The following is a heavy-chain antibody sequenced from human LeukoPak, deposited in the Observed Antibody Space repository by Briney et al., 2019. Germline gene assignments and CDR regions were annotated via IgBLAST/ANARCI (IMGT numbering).Heavy chain of an antibody. CDR1: GYSISSGYY. CDR3: ARVDNYYGLGSFGASHYYYLDV. V-gene: IGHV4-38-2*01. D-gene: IGHD3-10*01. J-gene: IGHJ6*03. CDR2: IERTGNR. Sequence: PSETLSLTCAVSGYSISSGYYWGWIRQPPGKGLEWIARIERTGNRYCNPPLKSRVTISVDTSNNQLSLKLTSLTAADPAIYYCARVDNYYGLGSFGASHYYYLDVWGKGTTVTVSS.